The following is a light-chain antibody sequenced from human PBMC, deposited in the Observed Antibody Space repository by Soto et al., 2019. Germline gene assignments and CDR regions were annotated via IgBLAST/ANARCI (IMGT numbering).Light chain of an antibody. CDR1: SSNIGAGFD. J-gene: IGLJ2*01. CDR2: DNS. V-gene: IGLV1-40*01. Sequence: QSVLTQPPSVSGAPGQTVTISCTGNSSNIGAGFDVHWYQQLPGTAPKLLIYDNSNRPSGVPDRFSGSKSGTSASLPITGLQAEDGTDYYCQSYDSRLSAVVFGGGTKLTVL. CDR3: QSYDSRLSAVV.